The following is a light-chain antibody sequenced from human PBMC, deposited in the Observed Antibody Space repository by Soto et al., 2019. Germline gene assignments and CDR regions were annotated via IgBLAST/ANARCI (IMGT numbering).Light chain of an antibody. V-gene: IGKV1-5*03. Sequence: DIQMTQSPSTLSASVGDRVTITCRASQSISSWLAWYQQKPGKAPKLLIYKASSLESGVPSRFSGSGSGTEFTITISSLQHDDFATYYCQQYNSYSYTFGQGTKLEIK. CDR2: KAS. CDR1: QSISSW. CDR3: QQYNSYSYT. J-gene: IGKJ2*01.